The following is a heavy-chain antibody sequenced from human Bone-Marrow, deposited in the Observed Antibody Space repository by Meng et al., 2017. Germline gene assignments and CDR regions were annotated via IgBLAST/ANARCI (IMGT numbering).Heavy chain of an antibody. CDR1: GYTFTSYG. Sequence: ASVKVSCKASGYTFTSYGISWVRQAPGQGLEWMGWISAYNGNTNYAQKLQGRVTMTTDTSTSTDYMELRSLRSDDTAVYYCARVLGYCSSTSCHNWFDPWGQGTLVTVSS. J-gene: IGHJ5*02. CDR2: ISAYNGNT. V-gene: IGHV1-18*01. CDR3: ARVLGYCSSTSCHNWFDP. D-gene: IGHD2-2*01.